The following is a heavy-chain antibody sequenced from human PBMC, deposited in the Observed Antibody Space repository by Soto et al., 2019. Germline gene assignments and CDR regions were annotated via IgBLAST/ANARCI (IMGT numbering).Heavy chain of an antibody. V-gene: IGHV1-69*01. CDR1: GGTFNSYA. D-gene: IGHD3-10*01. CDR3: ALWGFRDGNNSRYNCDVMGV. Sequence: QVQLVQSGAEVKKPGSSVKVSCKASGGTFNSYAISWVRQAPGQGFERMGGIIPIFGTAKYAQKFQGRVAINADESTGAAYRALGSLRSEDTAVYYCALWGFRDGNNSRYNCDVMGVWGQGTTVTVSS. J-gene: IGHJ6*02. CDR2: IIPIFGTA.